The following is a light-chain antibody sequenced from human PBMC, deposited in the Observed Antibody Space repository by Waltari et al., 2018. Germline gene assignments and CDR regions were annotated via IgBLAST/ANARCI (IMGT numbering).Light chain of an antibody. CDR1: SPNIGHNG. CDR3: GTWDSSLSAVV. J-gene: IGLJ2*01. Sequence: QSVLTQPPSVSAAPGQKVSMSCSGSSPNIGHNGVSWYQQLPGTAPKLLIYDNNKRPSGIPDRFSGSHSGTSATLGITGLQTGDEADYYCGTWDSSLSAVVFGGGTKLTVL. V-gene: IGLV1-51*01. CDR2: DNN.